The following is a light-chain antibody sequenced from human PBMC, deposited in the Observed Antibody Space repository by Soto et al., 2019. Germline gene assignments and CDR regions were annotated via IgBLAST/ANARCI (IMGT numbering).Light chain of an antibody. CDR1: QSGSTY. Sequence: EIVLTQSPATLSLSLGERATLSCRARQSGSTYLGWYQQKPGQAARLLMSDVSRRATGIPARFSGSGSGTDFTLTISSLETEDVAVYYCQHRVHGPTFGGGTKVEIK. J-gene: IGKJ4*01. CDR3: QHRVHGPT. V-gene: IGKV3-11*01. CDR2: DVS.